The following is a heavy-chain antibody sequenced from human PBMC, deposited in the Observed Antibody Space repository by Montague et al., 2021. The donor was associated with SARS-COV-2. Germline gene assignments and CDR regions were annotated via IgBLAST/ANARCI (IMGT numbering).Heavy chain of an antibody. CDR3: AKSTGHFDY. J-gene: IGHJ4*02. D-gene: IGHD7-27*01. CDR1: GFTFSIYS. V-gene: IGHV3-48*02. Sequence: SLRLSCAASGFTFSIYSLNWARQAPGKGLEWVSYLTGTSSLVHYSDSVKGRFTISRDNAQNSLYLQMNSLRDEDTAVYYCAKSTGHFDYWGLGTLVTVSS. CDR2: LTGTSSLV.